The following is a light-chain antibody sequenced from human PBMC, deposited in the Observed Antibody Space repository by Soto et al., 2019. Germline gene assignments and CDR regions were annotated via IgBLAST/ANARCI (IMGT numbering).Light chain of an antibody. CDR1: SSDVGAYNH. J-gene: IGLJ2*01. Sequence: QSALTQPASVSASPGQSITISCSGTSSDVGAYNHVSWYQQHPGKVPKVLIFDVSIRPSGISNRFSGSKSGTTASLTISGLEAGDEADYYCGSHTNTNTVVFGGGTKLTVL. CDR3: GSHTNTNTVV. V-gene: IGLV2-14*03. CDR2: DVS.